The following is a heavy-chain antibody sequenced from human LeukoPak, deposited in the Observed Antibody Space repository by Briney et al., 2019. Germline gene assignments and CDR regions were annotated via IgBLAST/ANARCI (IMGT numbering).Heavy chain of an antibody. CDR1: GDSISRGSYF. Sequence: SQTLSLTCTVSGDSISRGSYFWSWIRQPAGKGLEWIGRISTSETNGNPSLESRVTISIDTSKNQFYLRLTSVTAADTGLYYCARGRGGHGDFGHYESWGQGTLVTVSS. CDR2: ISTSET. CDR3: ARGRGGHGDFGHYES. V-gene: IGHV4-61*02. D-gene: IGHD4-17*01. J-gene: IGHJ5*02.